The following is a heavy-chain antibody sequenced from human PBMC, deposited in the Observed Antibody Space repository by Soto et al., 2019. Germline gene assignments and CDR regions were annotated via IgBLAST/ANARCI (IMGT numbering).Heavy chain of an antibody. D-gene: IGHD6-19*01. CDR2: ISSGTIYM. J-gene: IGHJ5*02. CDR1: TFTFSSYG. Sequence: EVQVVASGGGLVKPGGSLRLSCAASTFTFSSYGLTWVRQAPGKGLEWVSSISSGTIYMYYADSVRGRFTISRDNAKNSLYLQKNSLRAEDTAVYYCARGDSSGLNWFDPWGQGTLVTVSS. V-gene: IGHV3-21*01. CDR3: ARGDSSGLNWFDP.